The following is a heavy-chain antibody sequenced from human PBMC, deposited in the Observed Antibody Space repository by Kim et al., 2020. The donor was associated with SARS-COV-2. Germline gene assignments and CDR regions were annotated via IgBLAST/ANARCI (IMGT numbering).Heavy chain of an antibody. CDR3: ARGLTTRPHFDY. Sequence: NYNPSLKSRVIISVDKSKKQFSLKLSSVTAADTALYYCARGLTTRPHFDYWGQGILVTVSS. D-gene: IGHD4-17*01. V-gene: IGHV4-4*02. J-gene: IGHJ4*02.